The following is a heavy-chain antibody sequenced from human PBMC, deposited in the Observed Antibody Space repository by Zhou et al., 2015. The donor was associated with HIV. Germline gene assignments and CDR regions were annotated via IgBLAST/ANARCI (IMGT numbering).Heavy chain of an antibody. CDR2: IIPVFGTA. CDR3: ARDRGAARPEWRYFDL. D-gene: IGHD6-6*01. V-gene: IGHV1-69*06. Sequence: VQSGTEVRKPGSSVKVSCKASGGTFGTYGLTWVRQAPGQGLEWMGGIIPVFGTAKYAQKFQGRVSITADRSTSIAYMDLRSLRSDDTAVYYCARDRGAARPEWRYFDLWGRGTLVTVSS. CDR1: GGTFGTYG. J-gene: IGHJ2*01.